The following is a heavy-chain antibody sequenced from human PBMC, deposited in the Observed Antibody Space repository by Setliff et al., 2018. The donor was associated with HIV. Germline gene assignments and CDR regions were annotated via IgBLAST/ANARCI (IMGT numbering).Heavy chain of an antibody. CDR2: INAGNGNT. J-gene: IGHJ4*02. CDR1: GYTFTSYA. Sequence: ASVKVSCKASGYTFTSYAMHWVRQAPGQRLEWMGWINAGNGNTKYSQKFQGRVTITRDTSASTAYMELSSLRSEDTAVYCCARAERWPMGRYFDYWGQGTLVTVSS. V-gene: IGHV1-3*01. D-gene: IGHD1-1*01. CDR3: ARAERWPMGRYFDY.